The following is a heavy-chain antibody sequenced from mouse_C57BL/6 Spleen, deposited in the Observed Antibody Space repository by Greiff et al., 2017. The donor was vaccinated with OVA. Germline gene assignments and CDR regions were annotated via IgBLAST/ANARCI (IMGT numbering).Heavy chain of an antibody. D-gene: IGHD3-2*02. V-gene: IGHV5-17*01. CDR3: ARGLRLRGYYFDY. CDR1: GFTFSDYG. CDR2: ISSGSSTI. Sequence: DVMLVESGGGLVKPGGSLKLSCAASGFTFSDYGMHWVRQAPEKGLEWVAYISSGSSTIYYADTVKGRFTISRDNAKNTLFLQMTSLRSEDTAMYYCARGLRLRGYYFDYWGQGTTLTVSS. J-gene: IGHJ2*01.